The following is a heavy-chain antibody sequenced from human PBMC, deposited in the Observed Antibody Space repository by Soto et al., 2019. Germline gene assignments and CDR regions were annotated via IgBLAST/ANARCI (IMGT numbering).Heavy chain of an antibody. CDR1: GGTFSSYA. CDR2: IIPIFGTA. V-gene: IGHV1-69*06. Sequence: QVQLVQSGAEVKKPGSSVKVSCKASGGTFSSYAISWVRQAPGQGLEWMGGIIPIFGTANYAQKFQGRVTITADKSTSTAYMELSSLRSEDTAVYYCARDPDPLRPYYYYGMDVWGQGTTVTVSS. J-gene: IGHJ6*02. CDR3: ARDPDPLRPYYYYGMDV.